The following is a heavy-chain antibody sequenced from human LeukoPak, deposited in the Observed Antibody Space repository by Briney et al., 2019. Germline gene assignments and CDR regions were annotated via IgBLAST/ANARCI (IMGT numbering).Heavy chain of an antibody. CDR1: GFSLSTNGGG. V-gene: IGHV2-5*01. J-gene: IGHJ4*02. CDR3: ALGSTVITSWDY. Sequence: ESGPTLLQPTPTLTLTCTFSGFSLSTNGGGVGWIRQPPGKALEWLALIYWNDDKRYRPSLKSRLSITKDTSKNQVVLTMTKMDPVDTATYYCALGSTVITSWDYWGQGTLVTVSS. CDR2: IYWNDDK. D-gene: IGHD4-23*01.